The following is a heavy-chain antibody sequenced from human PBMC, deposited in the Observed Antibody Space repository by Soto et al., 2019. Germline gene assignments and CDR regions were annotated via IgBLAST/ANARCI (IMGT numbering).Heavy chain of an antibody. CDR1: GGSISSGGYS. J-gene: IGHJ3*02. CDR2: IYHSGRT. Sequence: QLQLQESGSGLVKPSQTLSLTCAVSGGSISSGGYSWIWIRQPPGKGLEWIGYIYHSGRTYYNPSLKSRVTISVDRSKNQFSLKLSSVTAADTAVYYCARAVTMIVVGDDAFDIWGQGTMVTVSS. CDR3: ARAVTMIVVGDDAFDI. V-gene: IGHV4-30-2*01. D-gene: IGHD3-22*01.